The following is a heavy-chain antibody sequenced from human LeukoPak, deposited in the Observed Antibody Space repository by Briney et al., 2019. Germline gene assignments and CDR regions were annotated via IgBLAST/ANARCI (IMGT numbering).Heavy chain of an antibody. CDR1: GFTFDDYG. Sequence: GSLRLSCAASGFTFDDYGMNWVRQAPGKGLEWVSAINWNGDSTGYADSVKGRFTISRDNAKNSLYLQMNSLRAEDTALYYCARSSYYYGRRDFDYWGQGTLVTVSS. J-gene: IGHJ4*02. D-gene: IGHD3-10*01. CDR2: INWNGDST. CDR3: ARSSYYYGRRDFDY. V-gene: IGHV3-20*04.